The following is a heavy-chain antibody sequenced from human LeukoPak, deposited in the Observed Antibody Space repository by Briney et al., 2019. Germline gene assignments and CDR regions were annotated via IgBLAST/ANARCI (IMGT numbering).Heavy chain of an antibody. CDR2: ISSSSSTI. V-gene: IGHV3-48*01. CDR3: ARESRSGPGNF. Sequence: GGSLRLSCAASGXTFSTYSMNWVRQPPGKGLEWVSYISSSSSTIYYADSVKGRFTISRDNAHNSLYLQMNSLRAEDTAVYYCARESRSGPGNFWGQGTLVTVSS. CDR1: GXTFSTYS. D-gene: IGHD6-19*01. J-gene: IGHJ4*02.